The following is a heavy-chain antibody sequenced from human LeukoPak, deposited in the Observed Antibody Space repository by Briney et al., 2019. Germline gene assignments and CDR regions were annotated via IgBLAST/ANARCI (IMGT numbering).Heavy chain of an antibody. J-gene: IGHJ6*03. Sequence: GGSLRLSCAASGFTFSTYAMSWVRQAPWKGLEWVSAISGSDSGTYRADSVKGRFTISRDNSKNTLYLQMNNLRVEDTAVYYCVKAPLGSCRGALCYHLDVWGKGTTVTVSS. V-gene: IGHV3-23*01. CDR3: VKAPLGSCRGALCYHLDV. CDR2: ISGSDSGT. CDR1: GFTFSTYA. D-gene: IGHD2-15*01.